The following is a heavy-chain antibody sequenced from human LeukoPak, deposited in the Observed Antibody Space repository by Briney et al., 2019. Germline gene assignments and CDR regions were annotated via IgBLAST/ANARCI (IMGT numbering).Heavy chain of an antibody. J-gene: IGHJ6*03. V-gene: IGHV5-51*01. CDR2: IYLGDSDT. Sequence: GESLKISCKGSGYSFTIYWIGWVRQMPGKGLEWMGIIYLGDSDTRYSPSFQGQVTISADKSISTAYLQWSSLKASDTAMYYCARQSLSYYYGSGSYRHYYYSYMDVWGKGTTVTVSS. CDR3: ARQSLSYYYGSGSYRHYYYSYMDV. D-gene: IGHD3-10*01. CDR1: GYSFTIYW.